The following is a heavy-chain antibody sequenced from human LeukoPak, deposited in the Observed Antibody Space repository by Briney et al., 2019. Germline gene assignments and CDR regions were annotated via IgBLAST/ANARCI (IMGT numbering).Heavy chain of an antibody. CDR2: IYYSGST. Sequence: SETLSLTCTVSGGSISSSSYYWGWIRQPPGKGQEWIGSIYYSGSTYYSPSLKSRVTISVDTSKNQFSLKLSSVTAADTAVYYCASLAAAAGTGAFDIWGQGTMVTVSS. CDR3: ASLAAAAGTGAFDI. D-gene: IGHD6-13*01. V-gene: IGHV4-39*01. CDR1: GGSISSSSYY. J-gene: IGHJ3*02.